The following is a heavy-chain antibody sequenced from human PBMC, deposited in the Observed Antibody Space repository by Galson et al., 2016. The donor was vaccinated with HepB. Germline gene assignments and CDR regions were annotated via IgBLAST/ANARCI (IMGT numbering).Heavy chain of an antibody. CDR3: ARSMEGSGWCRGWFDP. CDR2: VHYSGST. V-gene: IGHV4-59*01. CDR1: GGSISIYY. Sequence: SETLSLTCTVSGGSISIYYWSWIRQPPGKGLEWIGYVHYSGSTDYNSSLKSRVTISVDRSKNQVSLRLTSVTAADTAVYYCARSMEGSGWCRGWFDPWGQGALVTVSS. D-gene: IGHD6-19*01. J-gene: IGHJ5*02.